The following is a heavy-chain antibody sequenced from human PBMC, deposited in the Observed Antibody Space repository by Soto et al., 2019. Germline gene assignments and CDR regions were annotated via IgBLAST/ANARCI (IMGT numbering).Heavy chain of an antibody. CDR2: ISSSGSTI. Sequence: EVQLVESGGGLVQPGGSLRLSCAASGFTFSSYEMNWVRQAPGKGLEWVSYISSSGSTIYYADSVKGRFTISRDNANNSLYLQMNSLRAEDTAVYYCASTPTDYAFDIWGQGTMVTVSS. J-gene: IGHJ3*02. CDR1: GFTFSSYE. CDR3: ASTPTDYAFDI. V-gene: IGHV3-48*03.